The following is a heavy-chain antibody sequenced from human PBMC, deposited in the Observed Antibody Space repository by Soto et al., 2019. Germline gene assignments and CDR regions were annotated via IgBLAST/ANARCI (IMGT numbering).Heavy chain of an antibody. J-gene: IGHJ4*02. V-gene: IGHV1-2*06. CDR1: GYTFTGFY. D-gene: IGHD2-2*01. CDR2: INPDSGDT. Sequence: ASVKVSCKACGYTFTGFYMHWVRQGPGQGLEWMGRINPDSGDTDHAEKFQGRVTMTRDTSISTAYMELTRLTSDDTAVYHCAIFVGVTDTHRAFDYWGQGTPV. CDR3: AIFVGVTDTHRAFDY.